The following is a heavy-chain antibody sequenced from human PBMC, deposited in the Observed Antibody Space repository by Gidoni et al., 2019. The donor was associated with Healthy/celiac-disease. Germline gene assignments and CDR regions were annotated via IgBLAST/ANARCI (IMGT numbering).Heavy chain of an antibody. D-gene: IGHD1-20*01. CDR2: ISSSSSYI. J-gene: IGHJ4*02. V-gene: IGHV3-21*01. Sequence: EVQLVESGGGLVKPGGSLRLSCAASGFPFSSYSMNWVRQAPGKGLEWVSYISSSSSYIYDADSGKGRYTISRDNAKNSLYLQMNSRRAEDTAVYYCARADGITRYYFDYWGQGTLVTVSS. CDR3: ARADGITRYYFDY. CDR1: GFPFSSYS.